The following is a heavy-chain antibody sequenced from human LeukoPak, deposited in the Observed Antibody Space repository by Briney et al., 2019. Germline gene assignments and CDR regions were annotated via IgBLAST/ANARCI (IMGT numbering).Heavy chain of an antibody. CDR1: GGSISSYY. J-gene: IGHJ4*02. D-gene: IGHD3-10*01. V-gene: IGHV4-59*01. CDR3: ARAGGSGSYPLYYFDY. CDR2: IYYSGST. Sequence: SETLSLTCTVSGGSISSYYWSWIRQPPGKGLEWIGYIYYSGSTNYNPSLKRRVTISVDTSKNQFSLKLSSVTAADTAVYYCARAGGSGSYPLYYFDYWGQGTLVTVSS.